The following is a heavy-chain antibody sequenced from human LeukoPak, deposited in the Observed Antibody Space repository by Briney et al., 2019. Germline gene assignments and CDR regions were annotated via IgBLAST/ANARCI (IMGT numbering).Heavy chain of an antibody. V-gene: IGHV1-69*13. CDR3: ASGYYPPHTVTTPPYRY. CDR1: GGTFSSYA. Sequence: SVKVSCKASGGTFSSYAIRWVRQAPGQGLEWMGGIIPIFGTANYAQKFQGRVTITADESTSTAYMELSSLRSEDTAVYYCASGYYPPHTVTTPPYRYWGQGTLVTVSS. J-gene: IGHJ4*02. CDR2: IIPIFGTA. D-gene: IGHD4-17*01.